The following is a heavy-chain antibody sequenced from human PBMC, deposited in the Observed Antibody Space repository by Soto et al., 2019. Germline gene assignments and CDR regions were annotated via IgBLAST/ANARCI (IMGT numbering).Heavy chain of an antibody. CDR2: IYYSGST. CDR1: GGSISSGGYY. Sequence: QVQLQESGPGLVKPSQTLSLTCTVSGGSISSGGYYWSWIRQHPGKGLEWIGYIYYSGSTYYTPSLKSRVTISVDTSKNQSSLKLSSVTAADTAMYYCARDPAGSGSYWDYWGQGTLVTVSS. CDR3: ARDPAGSGSYWDY. V-gene: IGHV4-31*03. D-gene: IGHD3-10*01. J-gene: IGHJ4*02.